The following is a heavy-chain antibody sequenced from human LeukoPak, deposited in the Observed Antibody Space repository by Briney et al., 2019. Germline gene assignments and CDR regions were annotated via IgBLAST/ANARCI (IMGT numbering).Heavy chain of an antibody. J-gene: IGHJ4*02. CDR1: GGSISSSSYY. CDR3: ARGIQRNDGSRSFDY. V-gene: IGHV4-39*07. D-gene: IGHD5-18*01. Sequence: PSETLSLTCTVSGGSISSSSYYWGWIRQPPGKGLEWIGSIYYSGSTYYNPSLKSRVTISVDTSKNQFSLNLSSVTAADTAVFYCARGIQRNDGSRSFDYWGQGTLVTVSS. CDR2: IYYSGST.